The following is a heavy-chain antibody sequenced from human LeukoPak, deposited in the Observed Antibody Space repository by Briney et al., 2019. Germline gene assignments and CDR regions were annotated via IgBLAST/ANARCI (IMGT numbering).Heavy chain of an antibody. CDR1: GYTFTGYY. CDR2: INPNSGGT. Sequence: ASVKVSCKASGYTFTGYYMHWVRQAPGQGLEWMGWINPNSGGTNYAQKFQGRVTMTRDTSISTAYMELSSLRSEDTAVYYCAAYQITRFLEWLLSEFDYWGQGTLVTVSS. J-gene: IGHJ4*02. V-gene: IGHV1-2*02. D-gene: IGHD3-3*01. CDR3: AAYQITRFLEWLLSEFDY.